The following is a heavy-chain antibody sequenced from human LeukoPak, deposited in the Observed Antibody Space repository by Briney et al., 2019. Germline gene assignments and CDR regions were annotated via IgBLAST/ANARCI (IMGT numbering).Heavy chain of an antibody. CDR2: IRYDGSNK. D-gene: IGHD1-26*01. V-gene: IGHV3-30*02. Sequence: GGSLRLSCAASGFTFSSYAMSWVRQAPGKGLEWVAFIRYDGSNKYYADSVKGRFTISRDNSKNTLYLQMNSLRAEDTAVYYCAKVFTGELLPFDYWGQGTLVTVSS. CDR1: GFTFSSYA. CDR3: AKVFTGELLPFDY. J-gene: IGHJ4*02.